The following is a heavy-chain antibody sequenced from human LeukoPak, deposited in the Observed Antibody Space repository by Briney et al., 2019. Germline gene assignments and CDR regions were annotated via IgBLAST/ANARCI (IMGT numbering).Heavy chain of an antibody. CDR1: GFTFSSSW. Sequence: GGSLRLSRAAPGFTFSSSWMHWVRQAPGKGLVWVSRITRDGSSTTYADSVKGRFTTSRDNAKNTLYLQMDSLRDDDTAVYYCARDPGYESWSPFWGGMDVWGNGTTVIVSS. J-gene: IGHJ6*04. V-gene: IGHV3-74*01. CDR2: ITRDGSST. CDR3: ARDPGYESWSPFWGGMDV. D-gene: IGHD3-16*01.